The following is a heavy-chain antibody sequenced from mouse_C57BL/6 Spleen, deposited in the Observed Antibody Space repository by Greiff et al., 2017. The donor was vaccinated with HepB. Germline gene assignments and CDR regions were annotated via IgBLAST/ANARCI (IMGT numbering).Heavy chain of an antibody. CDR1: GYTFTDYE. Sequence: VQLQQSGAELVRPGASVTLSCKASGYTFTDYEMHWVKQTPVHGLEWIGAIYPETGGTAYNQKFKGKAILTADKSSSTAYMELRSLTSEDSAVYYCTRWGYGPFDYWGQGTTLTVSS. CDR3: TRWGYGPFDY. V-gene: IGHV1-15*01. D-gene: IGHD1-1*01. J-gene: IGHJ2*01. CDR2: IYPETGGT.